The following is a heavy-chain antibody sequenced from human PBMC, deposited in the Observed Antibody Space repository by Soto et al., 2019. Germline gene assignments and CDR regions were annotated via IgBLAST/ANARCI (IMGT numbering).Heavy chain of an antibody. D-gene: IGHD3-10*01. J-gene: IGHJ5*02. CDR3: ARRSPLVYGNPFDH. CDR2: IYHRGST. CDR1: GGSISSNSYY. V-gene: IGHV4-39*01. Sequence: SETLSLTCTVSGGSISSNSYYWDWIRQPPGKGLDWIGSIYHRGSTYYNPSLKSRVAISVDPSTNQFSLTLNSVTAADTAVYYCARRSPLVYGNPFDHWRQGTLVTVSS.